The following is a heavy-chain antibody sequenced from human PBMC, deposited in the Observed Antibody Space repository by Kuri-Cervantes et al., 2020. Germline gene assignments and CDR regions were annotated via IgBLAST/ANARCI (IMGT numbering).Heavy chain of an antibody. CDR3: ARHGSSGYGDAFDI. Sequence: SQTLSLTCAVSGYSISSGYYWGWIRQPPGKGLEWIGSIYHSGSTYYNPSLKSRVTISVDTSKNQFSLKLSSVTAADTAVYYCARHGSSGYGDAFDIWGQGTMVTVSS. V-gene: IGHV4-38-2*01. CDR2: IYHSGST. J-gene: IGHJ3*02. CDR1: GYSISSGYY. D-gene: IGHD3-22*01.